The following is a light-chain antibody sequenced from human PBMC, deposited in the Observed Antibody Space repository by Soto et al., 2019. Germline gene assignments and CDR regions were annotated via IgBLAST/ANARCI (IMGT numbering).Light chain of an antibody. Sequence: EIVLTQSPAPLSLSPGERATLSCRASQSVSSYLAWYQQKPGPAPRLLIYGASNRATGIPDRFSGSGSGTDFTLTISRLEPEDFAVYYCQQYGSSGTLGQGTKVDIK. CDR3: QQYGSSGT. J-gene: IGKJ1*01. V-gene: IGKV3-20*01. CDR1: QSVSSY. CDR2: GAS.